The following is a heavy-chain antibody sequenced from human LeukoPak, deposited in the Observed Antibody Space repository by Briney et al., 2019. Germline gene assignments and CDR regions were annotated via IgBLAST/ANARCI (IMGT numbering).Heavy chain of an antibody. CDR3: AGPLSFP. CDR2: IYTSGRT. CDR1: VDSFSIYF. Sequence: SETLSLTCTASVDSFSIYFWSWIRQPAGKGLEWIGRIYTSGRTNYNPSLKSRVTMSVGTSKNQFSLKLNSVTAADTAVYYCAGPLSFPWGQGTLVTVPS. D-gene: IGHD2/OR15-2a*01. V-gene: IGHV4-4*07. J-gene: IGHJ5*02.